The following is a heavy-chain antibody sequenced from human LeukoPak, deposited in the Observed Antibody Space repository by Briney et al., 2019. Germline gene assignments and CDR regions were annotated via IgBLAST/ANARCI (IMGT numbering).Heavy chain of an antibody. J-gene: IGHJ4*02. Sequence: SETLSLTCTVSGGSISSYYWSWIRQPPGKGLEWIGFISYSGSTTYSPSFKSRVTISVDTSKNQFSLKLSSVTAADTAVYYCAKVDYSNVYWGQGTLVTVSS. D-gene: IGHD4-4*01. V-gene: IGHV4-59*01. CDR2: ISYSGST. CDR3: AKVDYSNVY. CDR1: GGSISSYY.